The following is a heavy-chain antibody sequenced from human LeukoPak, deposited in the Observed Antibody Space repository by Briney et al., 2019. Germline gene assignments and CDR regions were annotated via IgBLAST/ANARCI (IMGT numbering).Heavy chain of an antibody. D-gene: IGHD5-18*01. CDR1: GFTFSSYA. CDR2: ISGSGGST. V-gene: IGHV3-23*01. J-gene: IGHJ4*02. Sequence: GGSLRLSCAASGFTFSSYAMSWVRQAPGKGLEWVSAISGSGGSTSYADSVKGRFTISRDNSKNTLYVQMNSLRAEDTAVYYCTYFGYSYGPFDYWGQGTLVTVSS. CDR3: TYFGYSYGPFDY.